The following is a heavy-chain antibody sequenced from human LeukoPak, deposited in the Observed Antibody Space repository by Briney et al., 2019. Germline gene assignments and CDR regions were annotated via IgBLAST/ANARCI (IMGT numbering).Heavy chain of an antibody. CDR2: IIPILGIA. J-gene: IGHJ6*03. D-gene: IGHD5-12*01. V-gene: IGHV1-69*04. CDR1: GGTFSSYA. CDR3: ARDRGGGYGELKDYYYYYYMDV. Sequence: SVKVSCKASGGTFSSYAISWVRQAPGQGLEWMGRIIPILGIANYAQKFQGRVTITADESTSTAYMELSSLRSEDTAVYYCARDRGGGYGELKDYYYYYYMDVWGKGTTVTVSS.